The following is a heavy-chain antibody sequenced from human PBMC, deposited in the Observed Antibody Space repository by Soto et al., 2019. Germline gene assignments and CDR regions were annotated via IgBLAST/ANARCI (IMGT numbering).Heavy chain of an antibody. D-gene: IGHD6-13*01. CDR2: IIPIFGTA. CDR3: ARDRPLKKQQNSAFDY. Sequence: SVKVSCKASGGTFSSYAISWVRQAPGQGLEWMGGIIPIFGTANYAQKFQGRVTITADESTSTAYMELSSLRSEDTAVYYCARDRPLKKQQNSAFDYWGQGTLVTVSS. V-gene: IGHV1-69*13. CDR1: GGTFSSYA. J-gene: IGHJ4*02.